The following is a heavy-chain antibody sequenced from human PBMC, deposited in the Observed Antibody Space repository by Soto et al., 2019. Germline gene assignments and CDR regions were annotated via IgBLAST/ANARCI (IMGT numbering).Heavy chain of an antibody. D-gene: IGHD3-3*01. Sequence: QVQLVQSGAEVRTPGSSLTVSCKAIGFAFTTNDIHWVRQAPGQRLEWMGWMNVITDSTDSAEEFEGRLLMTWISPKSTAYLELTGLTSKDTAVYYCAREVVEVASIRLDPWGQGTHVTVS. V-gene: IGHV1-8*02. CDR1: GFAFTTND. CDR3: AREVVEVASIRLDP. J-gene: IGHJ5*02. CDR2: MNVITDST.